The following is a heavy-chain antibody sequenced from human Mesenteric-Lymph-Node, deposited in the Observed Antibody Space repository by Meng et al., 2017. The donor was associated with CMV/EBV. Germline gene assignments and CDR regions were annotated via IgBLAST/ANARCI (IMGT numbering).Heavy chain of an antibody. Sequence: GGSLRLSCAASGFTFSSYGMHWVRQAPGKGLEWVAVIWYDESNKYYADSVKGRFTISRDNSKNTLYLQMNSLRAEDTAVYYCAKDEFGGYCTNGVCSGRYYYYYGMDVWGQGTTVTVSS. J-gene: IGHJ6*02. CDR1: GFTFSSYG. D-gene: IGHD2-8*01. V-gene: IGHV3-33*06. CDR3: AKDEFGGYCTNGVCSGRYYYYYGMDV. CDR2: IWYDESNK.